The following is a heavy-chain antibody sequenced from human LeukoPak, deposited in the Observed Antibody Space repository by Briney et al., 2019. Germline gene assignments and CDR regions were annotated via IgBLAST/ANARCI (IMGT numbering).Heavy chain of an antibody. CDR1: GGSISSSSYC. V-gene: IGHV4-39*01. Sequence: SETLSLTCTVSGGSISSSSYCWGWIRQPPGKGLEWIGSVCYSGSTYYNPSLKSRVTISVDTSKNQFSLKLSSVTAADTAVYYCARQKETTDSGFDYWGQGTLVTVSS. CDR3: ARQKETTDSGFDY. CDR2: VCYSGST. D-gene: IGHD4-17*01. J-gene: IGHJ4*02.